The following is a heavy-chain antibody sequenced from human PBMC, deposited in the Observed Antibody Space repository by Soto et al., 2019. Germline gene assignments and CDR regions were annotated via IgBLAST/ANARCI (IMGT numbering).Heavy chain of an antibody. Sequence: LRLSCAASGFTVSTKYMSWVRQAPGKGLEWVSVIYSGGSTFYADSVRGRFTISRDDSKNTVNLQMNSLRAEDTAVYYCARDPWAADYWGQGTLVTVSS. CDR1: GFTVSTKY. CDR2: IYSGGST. J-gene: IGHJ4*02. V-gene: IGHV3-66*01. CDR3: ARDPWAADY. D-gene: IGHD3-16*01.